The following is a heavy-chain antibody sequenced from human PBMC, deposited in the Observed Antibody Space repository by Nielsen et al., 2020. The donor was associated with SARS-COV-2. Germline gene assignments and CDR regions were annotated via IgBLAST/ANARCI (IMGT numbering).Heavy chain of an antibody. V-gene: IGHV3-43*01. D-gene: IGHD5-24*01. CDR3: AKDGYNYDYFDY. CDR1: GFTFDDYT. J-gene: IGHJ4*02. CDR2: ISWDGGRT. Sequence: GESLKISCAASGFTFDDYTMHWVRQAPGKGLEWVSLISWDGGRTYYADSVKGRFTISRDNSKNSLYLQMNSLRAEDTAVYYCAKDGYNYDYFDYWGQGTLVTVSS.